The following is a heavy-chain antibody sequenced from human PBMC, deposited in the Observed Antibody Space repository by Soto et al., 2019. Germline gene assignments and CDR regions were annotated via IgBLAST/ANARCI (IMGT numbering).Heavy chain of an antibody. CDR3: ATDRDSLTLAGNHTGY. D-gene: IGHD2-21*01. V-gene: IGHV1-24*01. CDR2: FDPEDGET. Sequence: LLQSGAEVKKPGASVKVSCKVSGYTLTELSMHWVRQAPGKGLEWMGGFDPEDGETIYAQKFQGRVTMTEDTTTETAYRELSSLRSEDKAMYYCATDRDSLTLAGNHTGYWGQGTLVTFSS. CDR1: GYTLTELS. J-gene: IGHJ1*01.